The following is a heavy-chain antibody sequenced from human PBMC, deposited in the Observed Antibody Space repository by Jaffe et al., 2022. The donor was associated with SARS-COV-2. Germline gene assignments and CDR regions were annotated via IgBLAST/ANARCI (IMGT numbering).Heavy chain of an antibody. V-gene: IGHV3-30*18. CDR3: AKDSLQWLRYWYFDL. CDR2: ISYDGSNK. J-gene: IGHJ2*01. Sequence: QVQLVESGGGVVQPGRSLRLSCAASGFTFSSYGMHWVRQAPGKGLEWVAVISYDGSNKYYADSVKGRFTISRDNSKNTLYLQMNSLRAEDTAVYYCAKDSLQWLRYWYFDLWGRGTLVTVSS. D-gene: IGHD5-12*01. CDR1: GFTFSSYG.